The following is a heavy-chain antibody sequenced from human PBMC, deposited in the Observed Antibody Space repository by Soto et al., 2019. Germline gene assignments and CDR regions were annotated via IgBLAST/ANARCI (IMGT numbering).Heavy chain of an antibody. D-gene: IGHD6-13*01. V-gene: IGHV3-21*04. CDR3: ASRYSVKIAAAVNYYYYGMDV. Sequence: GGSLRLSCAASGFTFSSYSMNWVRQAQGKGLEWVSSISSSSSYIYYADSVKGRFTISRDNTKNSLYLQMNSLKAEDTAVYSCASRYSVKIAAAVNYYYYGMDVWGQGTTVTVSS. CDR2: ISSSSSYI. J-gene: IGHJ6*02. CDR1: GFTFSSYS.